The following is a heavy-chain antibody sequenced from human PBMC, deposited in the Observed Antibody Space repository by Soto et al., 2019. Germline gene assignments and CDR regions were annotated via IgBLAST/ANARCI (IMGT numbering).Heavy chain of an antibody. CDR3: ARDRDDFWSGRDFDY. V-gene: IGHV1-2*02. CDR2: INPNSGGT. J-gene: IGHJ4*02. CDR1: GYTFTGYY. Sequence: ASVKVSCKASGYTFTGYYMHWVRQAPGQGLEWMGWINPNSGGTNYAQKFQGRVTMTRDTSISTAYMELSRLRSDDTAVYYCARDRDDFWSGRDFDYWGQGTLVTVSS. D-gene: IGHD3-3*01.